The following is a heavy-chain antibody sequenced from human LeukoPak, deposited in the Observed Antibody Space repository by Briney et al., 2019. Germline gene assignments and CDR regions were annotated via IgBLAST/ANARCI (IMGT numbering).Heavy chain of an antibody. CDR2: TSSSSGST. CDR3: ARGRDSGSFIIDY. V-gene: IGHV3-48*01. CDR1: GFTFSSYW. J-gene: IGHJ4*02. Sequence: GGSLRLSCAASGFTFSSYWMSWVRQAPGKGLEWLSFTSSSSGSTHYADSVKGRFTISRDNAKNSLHLQMNSLRAEDTAVYYRARGRDSGSFIIDYWGQGTLVTVSS. D-gene: IGHD3-10*01.